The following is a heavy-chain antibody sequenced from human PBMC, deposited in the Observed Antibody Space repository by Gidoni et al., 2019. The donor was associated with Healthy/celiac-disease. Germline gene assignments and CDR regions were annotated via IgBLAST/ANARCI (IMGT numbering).Heavy chain of an antibody. Sequence: EVQLVESGGGLVKPGGSLRLSCAASGFTFSNAWMSWVRQAAGKGLEWVGLIKSKTDGGTTDYAAPVKGRFTISRDDSKNTLYLQMNSLKTEDTAVYYCTTYPMYYFDYWGQGTLVTVSS. J-gene: IGHJ4*02. CDR2: IKSKTDGGTT. CDR1: GFTFSNAW. V-gene: IGHV3-15*01. CDR3: TTYPMYYFDY.